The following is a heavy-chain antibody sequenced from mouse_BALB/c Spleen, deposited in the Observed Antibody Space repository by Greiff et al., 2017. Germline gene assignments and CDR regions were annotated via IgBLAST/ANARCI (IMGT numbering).Heavy chain of an antibody. Sequence: EVQRVESGPELVKPGASVKISCKASGYTFTDYNMHWVKQSHGKSLEWIGYIYPYNGGTGYNQKFKSKATLTVDNSSSTAYMELRSLTSEDSAVYYCARYYDYDDWYFDVWGAGTTVTVSS. V-gene: IGHV1S29*02. CDR1: GYTFTDYN. J-gene: IGHJ1*01. CDR2: IYPYNGGT. CDR3: ARYYDYDDWYFDV. D-gene: IGHD2-4*01.